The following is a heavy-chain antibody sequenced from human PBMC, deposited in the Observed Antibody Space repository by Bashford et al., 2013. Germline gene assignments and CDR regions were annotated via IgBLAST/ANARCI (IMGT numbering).Heavy chain of an antibody. CDR2: MNPNSGNT. V-gene: IGHV1-8*01. CDR1: GYTFTSYD. D-gene: IGHD3-9*01. J-gene: IGHJ6*02. Sequence: ASVKVSCKASGYTFTSYDFNWVRQATGQGLEWMGWMNPNSGNTGYAQKFQGRVTMTRNTSISTAYMELSSLTSEDTAVYYCASSRTLPILTGTQTSYYYYGMDVWGQGTTVTVSS. CDR3: ASSRTLPILTGTQTSYYYYGMDV.